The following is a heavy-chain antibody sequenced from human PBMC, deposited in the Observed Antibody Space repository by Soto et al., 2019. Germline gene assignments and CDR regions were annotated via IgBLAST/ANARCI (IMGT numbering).Heavy chain of an antibody. D-gene: IGHD3-10*01. CDR1: GFTFSSYD. Sequence: GSLRLSCAASGFTFSSYDMHWVRQATGKGLEWVSAIGTAGDTYYPGSVKGRFTISRENAKNSLYLQMNSLRAGDTAVYYCARGPHYGSGSYYSSAFDIWGQGTMVTVSS. CDR2: IGTAGDT. CDR3: ARGPHYGSGSYYSSAFDI. J-gene: IGHJ3*02. V-gene: IGHV3-13*01.